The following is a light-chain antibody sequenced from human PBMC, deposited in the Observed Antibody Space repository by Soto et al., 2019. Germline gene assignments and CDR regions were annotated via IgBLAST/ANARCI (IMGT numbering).Light chain of an antibody. CDR1: STDFVSYNR. Sequence: QSALTQPPSVSGSPGQSVTISCTGTSTDFVSYNRVSWYQQPPGTAPKLIIYEASNRPSGVSNRFSGSKSGNTASLTISGLQADDEADYYCSSYTSSSSYVFGTGTKVTVL. CDR3: SSYTSSSSYV. CDR2: EAS. V-gene: IGLV2-18*02. J-gene: IGLJ1*01.